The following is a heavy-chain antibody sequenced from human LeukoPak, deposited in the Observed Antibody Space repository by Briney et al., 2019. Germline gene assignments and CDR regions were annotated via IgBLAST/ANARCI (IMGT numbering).Heavy chain of an antibody. Sequence: ASVKVSCKASGYTFTGYYMHWVRQAPGQGLEWMGWINPNSGGTNYAQKFQGWVTMTRDTSISTAYMELSRLRSDDTAVYYCAIQGYNWNGNYYYGMDVWGQGTTVTVSS. J-gene: IGHJ6*02. CDR2: INPNSGGT. CDR1: GYTFTGYY. CDR3: AIQGYNWNGNYYYGMDV. V-gene: IGHV1-2*04. D-gene: IGHD1-20*01.